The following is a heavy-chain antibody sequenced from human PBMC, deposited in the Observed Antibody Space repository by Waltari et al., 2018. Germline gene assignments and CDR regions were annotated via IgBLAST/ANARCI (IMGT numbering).Heavy chain of an antibody. CDR1: GFTFGDYA. Sequence: EVQLVESGGGLVQPGGSLRLSCAASGFTFGDYAMSWVRQAPGKGLEWVGFIRSKAYGGTTEYAASVKGRFTISADKSISTAYLQWSSLKASDTAMYYCARNRDYGDVWDYWGQGTLVTVSS. D-gene: IGHD4-17*01. J-gene: IGHJ4*02. CDR2: IRSKAYGGTT. V-gene: IGHV3-49*04. CDR3: ARNRDYGDVWDY.